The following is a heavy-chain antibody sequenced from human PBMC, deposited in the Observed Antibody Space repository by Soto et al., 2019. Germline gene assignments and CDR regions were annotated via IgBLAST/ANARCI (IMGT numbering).Heavy chain of an antibody. Sequence: QVQLQQWGAGLLKPSETLSLTCAVYGGFVTSGSYYWSWIRQPPGKGLEWIAEMSHSGGTHFNPSLKSPVTISVDTSKNQFTLKMSSVTAAATVLYWCARVERGTATPVVDAFDIWGPGKMVTVSS. CDR2: MSHSGGT. J-gene: IGHJ3*02. V-gene: IGHV4-34*01. CDR3: ARVERGTATPVVDAFDI. CDR1: GGFVTSGSYY. D-gene: IGHD2-21*02.